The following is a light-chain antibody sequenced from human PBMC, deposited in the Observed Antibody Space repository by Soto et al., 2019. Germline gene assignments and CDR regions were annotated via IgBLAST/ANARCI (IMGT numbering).Light chain of an antibody. J-gene: IGKJ5*01. CDR3: QQLNSYPGIT. CDR2: AAS. CDR1: QSIRKY. Sequence: DIQMTQSPSSLSASVGDRVIITCRSSQSIRKYLNWYQQKPGKAPKLLIYAASSLQSGVPSRFSGSGSGTDFTLTISSLQPEDFATYYCQQLNSYPGITFGQGTRLEIK. V-gene: IGKV1-17*01.